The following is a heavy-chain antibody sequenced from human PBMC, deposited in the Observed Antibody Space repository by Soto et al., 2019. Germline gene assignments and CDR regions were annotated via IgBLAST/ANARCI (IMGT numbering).Heavy chain of an antibody. CDR2: IYYSGST. Sequence: SETLSLTCTVSGGSISSYYWSWIRQPPGKGLEWIGYIYYSGSTYYNPSLKSRVTISVDTSKNQFSLRLSSVTTADTAVYYCATGRVYYGSEYWGQGSLVTVSS. J-gene: IGHJ4*02. CDR3: ATGRVYYGSEY. CDR1: GGSISSYY. V-gene: IGHV4-59*06. D-gene: IGHD3-10*01.